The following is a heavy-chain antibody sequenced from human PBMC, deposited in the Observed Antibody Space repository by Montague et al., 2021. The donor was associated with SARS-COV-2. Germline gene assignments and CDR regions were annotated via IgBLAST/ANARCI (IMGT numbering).Heavy chain of an antibody. V-gene: IGHV3-74*01. CDR1: GFPLSSYW. Sequence: SLRLSFSASGFPLSSYWMHWVRQAPGKGLVWVAHLNADGSSTYYADSVKGRFTISRDNAKNTLYLQMNSLRAEDTAVYYCTSLARMDYWGQGTLLTVSS. D-gene: IGHD2-15*01. CDR2: LNADGSST. J-gene: IGHJ4*02. CDR3: TSLARMDY.